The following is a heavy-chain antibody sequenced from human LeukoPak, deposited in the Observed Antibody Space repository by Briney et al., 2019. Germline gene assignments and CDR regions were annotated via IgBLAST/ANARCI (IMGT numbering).Heavy chain of an antibody. V-gene: IGHV3-23*01. CDR3: AKERLTTTAFDI. CDR2: LGGSGATT. Sequence: GGSLRLSCAASGFTFSTNSMSWVRQAPGKGLEWVSILGGSGATTYYADSVKGRFTISRDNSKNMLYLQMNSLRAEDTAVYYCAKERLTTTAFDIWGQGTVVTVSS. CDR1: GFTFSTNS. J-gene: IGHJ3*02. D-gene: IGHD4-11*01.